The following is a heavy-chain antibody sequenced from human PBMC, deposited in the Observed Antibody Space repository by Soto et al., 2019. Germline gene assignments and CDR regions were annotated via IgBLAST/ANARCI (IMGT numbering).Heavy chain of an antibody. V-gene: IGHV1-2*02. J-gene: IGHJ4*02. CDR3: ASPIITMVRGVIVYSDY. D-gene: IGHD3-10*01. CDR2: INPNSGGT. CDR1: GFTFTGYY. Sequence: VQLVESGGGLVKPGGSLRLSCAASGFTFTGYYMHWVRQAPGQGLEWMGWINPNSGGTNYAQKFQGRVTMTRDTSISTAYMELSRLRSDDTAVYYCASPIITMVRGVIVYSDYWGQGTLVTVSS.